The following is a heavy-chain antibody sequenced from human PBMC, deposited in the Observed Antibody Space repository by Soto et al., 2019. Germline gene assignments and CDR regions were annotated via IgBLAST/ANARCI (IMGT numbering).Heavy chain of an antibody. Sequence: GGSLRLSCAASGFTFNRYAMSWVRQAPGKGLEWVSTISGSGGSTYYADSVQGRFSISRDNSKNTLSLQVNSLRAEDTAIYYCAKVGCSGAACYSYSIDSWGQGALVTVSS. V-gene: IGHV3-23*01. D-gene: IGHD2-21*02. CDR1: GFTFNRYA. CDR2: ISGSGGST. CDR3: AKVGCSGAACYSYSIDS. J-gene: IGHJ4*02.